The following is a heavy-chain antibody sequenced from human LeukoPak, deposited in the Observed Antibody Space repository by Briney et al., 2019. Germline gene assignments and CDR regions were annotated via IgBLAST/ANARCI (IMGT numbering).Heavy chain of an antibody. D-gene: IGHD3-22*01. J-gene: IGHJ4*02. CDR1: GFTFSDYY. V-gene: IGHV3-11*04. CDR3: GRSQNYNDSSGYSY. Sequence: PGGSLRLSCAAPGFTFSDYYMSWIRQAPGKGPEWVSYISSGGSTIKYADSVKGRFTVSRDNAKKSLYLQMNSLRAEDTAVYYCGRSQNYNDSSGYSYWGQGTLVTVSS. CDR2: ISSGGSTI.